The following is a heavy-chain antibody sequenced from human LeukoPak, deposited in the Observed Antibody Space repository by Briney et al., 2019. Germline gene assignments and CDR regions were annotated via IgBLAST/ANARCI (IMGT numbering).Heavy chain of an antibody. D-gene: IGHD3-3*01. V-gene: IGHV3-23*01. CDR2: ISGSGGLT. CDR3: AKGTHGSLLRSLEFDY. J-gene: IGHJ4*02. Sequence: GGSLRLSCEASGFTFSSYAMSWVRQAPGKGLEWVSTISGSGGLTYYADSVKGRFTISRDNSKNTLFLQVNSLRAEDTVVYYCAKGTHGSLLRSLEFDYWGQGTLVTVSS. CDR1: GFTFSSYA.